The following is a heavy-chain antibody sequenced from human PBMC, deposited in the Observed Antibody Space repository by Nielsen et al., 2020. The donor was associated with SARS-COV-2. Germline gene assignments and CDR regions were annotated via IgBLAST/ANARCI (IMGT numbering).Heavy chain of an antibody. J-gene: IGHJ4*02. D-gene: IGHD3-10*01. CDR1: GFTFSNYA. CDR3: ARDSSGSYYLPDY. V-gene: IGHV3-30*04. CDR2: ISYDGSNK. Sequence: GGSLRLSCAASGFTFSNYAMHWVRQAPGKGLEWVAVISYDGSNKYYAASVKGRFTISRDNSKNTLYLQMNSLRAEDTAVYYCARDSSGSYYLPDYWGQGTLVTVSS.